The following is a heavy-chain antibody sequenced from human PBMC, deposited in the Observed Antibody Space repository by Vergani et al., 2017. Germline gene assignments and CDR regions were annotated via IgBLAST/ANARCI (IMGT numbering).Heavy chain of an antibody. Sequence: QVQLVQSGAEVKKPGASVKVSCKASGYTFTGYYMHWVRQAPGQGLEWMGWINPNSGGTNYAQKFQGRVTMTRDTSISTAYMELSSVTAADTAVYYCARVGYDDTSFDYWGQGTLVTVSS. V-gene: IGHV1-2*02. D-gene: IGHD3-22*01. CDR2: INPNSGGT. J-gene: IGHJ4*02. CDR1: GYTFTGYY. CDR3: ARVGYDDTSFDY.